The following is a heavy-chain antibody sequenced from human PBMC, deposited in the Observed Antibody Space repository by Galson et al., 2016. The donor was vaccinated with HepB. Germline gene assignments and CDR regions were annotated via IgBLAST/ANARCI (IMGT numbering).Heavy chain of an antibody. D-gene: IGHD3-10*01. CDR2: INTNTGNP. CDR3: ARDPHPYMVRGVWWFDP. Sequence: SVKVSCKASGYNFTNYAMNWVRQAPGQGLEWMGWINTNTGNPTYLQDFTGRFVLSLDTSVSTAYLQISSLKAEDTAVYYCARDPHPYMVRGVWWFDPWGQGTLVTVSS. CDR1: GYNFTNYA. J-gene: IGHJ5*02. V-gene: IGHV7-4-1*02.